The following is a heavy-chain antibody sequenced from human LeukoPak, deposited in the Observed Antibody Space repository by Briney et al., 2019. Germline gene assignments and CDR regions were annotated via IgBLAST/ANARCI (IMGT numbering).Heavy chain of an antibody. J-gene: IGHJ3*02. V-gene: IGHV3-7*01. Sequence: PGGSLRLSCAVSGLPFSNHWMTWVRQAPGKGLERVANINQDGSEKYYVDSVKGRFSISRDNAKSSLYLQMNSLRVEDTAMYFCAREGYGDYQIWGQGTIVTVSS. CDR2: INQDGSEK. CDR1: GLPFSNHW. D-gene: IGHD4-17*01. CDR3: AREGYGDYQI.